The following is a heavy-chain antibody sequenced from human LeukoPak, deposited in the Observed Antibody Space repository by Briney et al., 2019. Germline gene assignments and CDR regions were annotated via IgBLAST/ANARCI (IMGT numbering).Heavy chain of an antibody. J-gene: IGHJ4*02. CDR2: IYPGDSDT. CDR1: GYSFTSYW. Sequence: GESLKISCKGSGYSFTSYWIAWVRQMPGKGLEWMGSIYPGDSDTRYSPPFQGQVTISADKSISTAYLQWSGLKASDTAMYHCARLGTAVVARFFDYWGQGTLVTVSS. V-gene: IGHV5-51*01. D-gene: IGHD5-18*01. CDR3: ARLGTAVVARFFDY.